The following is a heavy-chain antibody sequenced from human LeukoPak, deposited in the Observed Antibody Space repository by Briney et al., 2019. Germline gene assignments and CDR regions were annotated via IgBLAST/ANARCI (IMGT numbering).Heavy chain of an antibody. D-gene: IGHD3-3*01. Sequence: GGSLRLSCAASGFTVSSNYMSWVRQAPGKGLECVSVIYSGGTTYYADSVKGRFTISRDISKNTLYLQMNSLRAEDTAVYYCAKVKVFGSYDYWGQGTLVTVSS. J-gene: IGHJ4*02. CDR1: GFTVSSNY. V-gene: IGHV3-53*01. CDR3: AKVKVFGSYDY. CDR2: IYSGGTT.